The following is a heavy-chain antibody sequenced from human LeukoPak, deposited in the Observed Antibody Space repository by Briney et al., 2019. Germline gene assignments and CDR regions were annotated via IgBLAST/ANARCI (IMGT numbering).Heavy chain of an antibody. J-gene: IGHJ6*02. V-gene: IGHV4-34*01. Sequence: KPSETLSLTCAVYGGSFSGYYWSWIRQPPGKGLEWIGEINHSGSTNYNPSLKSRVTISVDTSKNQFSLKLSSVTAADTAVYYCASWDDIVVVPAANKYYYGMDVWGQGTTVTVSS. D-gene: IGHD2-2*01. CDR1: GGSFSGYY. CDR2: INHSGST. CDR3: ASWDDIVVVPAANKYYYGMDV.